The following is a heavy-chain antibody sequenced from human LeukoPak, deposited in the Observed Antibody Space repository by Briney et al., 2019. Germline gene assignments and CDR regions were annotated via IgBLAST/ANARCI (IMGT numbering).Heavy chain of an antibody. CDR3: ARGSPRHNTPDY. CDR2: INHSGST. Sequence: SETLSLTCAVYGGSFSGYYWSWIRQPPGKGLEWIGEINHSGSTNYNPSLKSRVTISVDTSKNQFSLKLSSVTAADTAVYYCARGSPRHNTPDYWGQGTLVTVSS. J-gene: IGHJ4*02. CDR1: GGSFSGYY. D-gene: IGHD1-1*01. V-gene: IGHV4-34*01.